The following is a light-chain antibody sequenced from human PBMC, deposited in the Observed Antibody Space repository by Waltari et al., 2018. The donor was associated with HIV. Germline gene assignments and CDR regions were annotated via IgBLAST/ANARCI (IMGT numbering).Light chain of an antibody. Sequence: QSALTQPASVSGSPGQSITLSCPGTRSDVGGSNYVSWYQQHPGTAPKPMIYEVSNRPSGVSNRFSGSKSGNTASLTISGLQAEDEADYYCSSYTSSSTLVFGTGTKVTVL. V-gene: IGLV2-14*01. CDR1: RSDVGGSNY. CDR3: SSYTSSSTLV. J-gene: IGLJ1*01. CDR2: EVS.